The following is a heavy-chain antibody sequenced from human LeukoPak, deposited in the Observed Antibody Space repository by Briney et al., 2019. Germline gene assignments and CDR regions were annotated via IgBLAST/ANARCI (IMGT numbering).Heavy chain of an antibody. J-gene: IGHJ4*02. CDR1: GLTMGSVY. Sequence: GGSMRLACGATGLTMGSVYMSWVRQAPGKGLEWVSSISSSSSYIYYADSVKGRFTISRDNAENSLYLQMNSLRAEDTAVYFCARGNRIVVGVTDYWGQGTLVTVSS. CDR3: ARGNRIVVGVTDY. CDR2: ISSSSSYI. D-gene: IGHD2-15*01. V-gene: IGHV3-21*01.